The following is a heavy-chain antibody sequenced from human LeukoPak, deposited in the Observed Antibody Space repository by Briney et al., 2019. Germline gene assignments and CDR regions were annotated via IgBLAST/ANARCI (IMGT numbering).Heavy chain of an antibody. D-gene: IGHD4/OR15-4a*01. V-gene: IGHV3-7*01. Sequence: PGGSLRLSCAASGFTFSSYWMSWVRQAPGKGLEGVANIKQDGSEKYYVDSVKGRFTIPRDNAKNSLYLQMNSLRAEDTAVYYCAKGTNYGVYYYYYMDVWGKGTTVTVSS. CDR1: GFTFSSYW. J-gene: IGHJ6*03. CDR2: IKQDGSEK. CDR3: AKGTNYGVYYYYYMDV.